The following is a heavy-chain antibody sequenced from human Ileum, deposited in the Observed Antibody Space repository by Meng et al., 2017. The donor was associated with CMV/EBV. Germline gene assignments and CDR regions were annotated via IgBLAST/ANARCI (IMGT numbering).Heavy chain of an antibody. D-gene: IGHD1-26*01. CDR2: INPTSGGP. J-gene: IGHJ4*02. CDR1: FPGYS. V-gene: IGHV1-2*02. CDR3: ARAAYPEDEWELLPGDFDY. Sequence: FPGYSMHCVQQAPGQGLEWMGWINPTSGGPTYAQKFQGRVTMTRDTSISTAYMELSRLRSDDTAVYYCARAAYPEDEWELLPGDFDYWGQGTLVTVSS.